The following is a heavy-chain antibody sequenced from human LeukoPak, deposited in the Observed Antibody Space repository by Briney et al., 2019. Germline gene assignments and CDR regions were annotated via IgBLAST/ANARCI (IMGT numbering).Heavy chain of an antibody. CDR2: IYYSGST. CDR1: GGSISSSSYY. CDR3: ARRLLVLRFLESGMDV. J-gene: IGHJ6*04. Sequence: SETLSLTCSVSGGSISSSSYYWGWIRQPPGKGLEWIGSIYYSGSTYYNPSLQSRVTISVDTSKNQFSLKLSSVTAADTAVYYCARRLLVLRFLESGMDVWGKGTTVTVSS. D-gene: IGHD3-3*01. V-gene: IGHV4-39*07.